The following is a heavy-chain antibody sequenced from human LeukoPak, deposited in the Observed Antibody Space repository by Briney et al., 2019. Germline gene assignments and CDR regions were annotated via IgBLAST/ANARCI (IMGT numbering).Heavy chain of an antibody. CDR2: VSGSGGST. J-gene: IGHJ4*02. D-gene: IGHD2-21*01. V-gene: IGHV3-23*01. CDR1: GFTFSSYA. CDR3: ASQPASYSPFDY. Sequence: GGSLRLSCAASGFTFSSYAMNWVRQAPGKGLEWVSAVSGSGGSTSYADSVKGRFTISRDNSKNMLYLQMNSLRAEDTAVYYCASQPASYSPFDYWGQGTLVTVSS.